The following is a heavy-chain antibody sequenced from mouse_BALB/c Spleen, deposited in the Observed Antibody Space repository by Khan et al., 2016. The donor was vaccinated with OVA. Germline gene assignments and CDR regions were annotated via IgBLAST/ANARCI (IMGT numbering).Heavy chain of an antibody. CDR1: GYTFTTAG. J-gene: IGHJ4*01. CDR2: INTHSGVP. CDR3: ASGGAAYYRNDGGAMEY. D-gene: IGHD2-14*01. Sequence: QVQLQQSGPELKKPGETVRISCKASGYTFTTAGMQWVQKMPGKGLKWIGWINTHSGVPKYAEDFKGRFAFSLETSASTAYLQITNLKNEDTATYFCASGGAAYYRNDGGAMEYWGQGTSVTVSS. V-gene: IGHV9-4*02.